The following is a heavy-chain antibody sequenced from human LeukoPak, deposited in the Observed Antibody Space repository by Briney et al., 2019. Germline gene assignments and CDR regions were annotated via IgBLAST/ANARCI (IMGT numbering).Heavy chain of an antibody. V-gene: IGHV3-53*01. CDR1: GFSVSTNY. Sequence: GGSLRLSCAASGFSVSTNYMSWVRQAPGRGLEWVSEIYSGGSTYYAASVEGRFSISRDTSKNTVYLQMNSLRAEDTAVYYCARELREHGVLDIWGQGTMVTVSS. CDR3: ARELREHGVLDI. D-gene: IGHD1-26*01. CDR2: IYSGGST. J-gene: IGHJ3*02.